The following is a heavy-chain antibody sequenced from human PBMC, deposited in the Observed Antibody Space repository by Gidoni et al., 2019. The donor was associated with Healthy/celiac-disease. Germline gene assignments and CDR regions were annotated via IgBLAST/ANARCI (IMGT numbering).Heavy chain of an antibody. CDR3: AKFNMIVVVIAH. J-gene: IGHJ4*02. D-gene: IGHD3-22*01. V-gene: IGHV3-23*01. Sequence: EVQLLESGGGLVQPGGSLRLSCAASGFTFSSYAMSWVRQAPGKGLEWVSAIRGSGGSTYYADSVKGRFIISRDNSKNTLYLQMNSLRAEDTAVYYCAKFNMIVVVIAHWGQGTLVTVSS. CDR2: IRGSGGST. CDR1: GFTFSSYA.